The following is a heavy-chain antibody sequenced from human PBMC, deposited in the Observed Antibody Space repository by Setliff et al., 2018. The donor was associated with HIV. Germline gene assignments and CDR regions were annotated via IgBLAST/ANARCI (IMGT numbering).Heavy chain of an antibody. V-gene: IGHV4-34*01. D-gene: IGHD5-12*01. CDR3: ARGDYPLSTVATIKGVVWFDP. CDR2: IDDSGSI. CDR1: TESLTRYD. J-gene: IGHJ5*02. Sequence: SETLSLTCAVYTESLTRYDWAWIRQSPEKGLEWIGEIDDSGSIIYNPSLKSRVTISVDTSKNQFSLKLSSVTAADTAVYYCARGDYPLSTVATIKGVVWFDPWGQGTLVTVSS.